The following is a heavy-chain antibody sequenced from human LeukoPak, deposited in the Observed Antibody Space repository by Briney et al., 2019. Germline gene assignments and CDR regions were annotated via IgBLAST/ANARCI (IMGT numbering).Heavy chain of an antibody. D-gene: IGHD6-19*01. CDR3: GRDRVPIAVAAVNY. V-gene: IGHV3-7*03. Sequence: PGGSLRLSCAASGFTFSSYWMSWVRQAPGKGLEWVANIKQDGSEKYYVDSVKGRFTISRDNAKNSLYLQMNSLRAEDTAVYYCGRDRVPIAVAAVNYGAREPLFTVSS. CDR2: IKQDGSEK. J-gene: IGHJ4*02. CDR1: GFTFSSYW.